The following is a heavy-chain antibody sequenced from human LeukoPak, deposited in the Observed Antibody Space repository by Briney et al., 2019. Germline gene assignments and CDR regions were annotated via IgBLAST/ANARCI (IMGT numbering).Heavy chain of an antibody. D-gene: IGHD5-18*01. J-gene: IGHJ4*02. Sequence: GGSLRLSCAASGFTFSSYAMNWVRQAPEKGLEWVSAISGSGGSTYYADSVQGRLTISRDTSKNTLYLQMNSLRAEDTAVYYCAKGRSLGYSYGYFDYWGQGTLVTVSS. CDR2: ISGSGGST. CDR3: AKGRSLGYSYGYFDY. V-gene: IGHV3-23*01. CDR1: GFTFSSYA.